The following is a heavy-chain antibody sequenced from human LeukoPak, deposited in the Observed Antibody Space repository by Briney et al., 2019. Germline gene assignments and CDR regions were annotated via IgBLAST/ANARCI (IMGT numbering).Heavy chain of an antibody. J-gene: IGHJ4*02. V-gene: IGHV4-59*01. D-gene: IGHD6-13*01. CDR1: GGSISSYY. Sequence: SETLSLTCTVSGGSISSYYWSWIRQPPGKGLEWIGYIYYSGSTNYNPSLKSRVTISVDTSKNQFSLKLSSVTAADTAVYYCARADSSSWFDWGQGTPVTVSS. CDR3: ARADSSSWFD. CDR2: IYYSGST.